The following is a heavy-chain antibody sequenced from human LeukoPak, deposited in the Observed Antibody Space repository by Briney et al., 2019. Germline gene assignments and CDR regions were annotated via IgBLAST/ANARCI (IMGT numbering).Heavy chain of an antibody. CDR2: IYSGGST. Sequence: GGSLRLSCAASGFTVSSNYMSWVRQALGKGLEWVSVIYSGGSTYYADSVKGRFTISRDNSKNTLYPQMNSLRAEDTAVYYCARSLVTYYDILTGYQDWGQGTLVTVSS. V-gene: IGHV3-66*01. CDR3: ARSLVTYYDILTGYQD. J-gene: IGHJ4*02. CDR1: GFTVSSNY. D-gene: IGHD3-9*01.